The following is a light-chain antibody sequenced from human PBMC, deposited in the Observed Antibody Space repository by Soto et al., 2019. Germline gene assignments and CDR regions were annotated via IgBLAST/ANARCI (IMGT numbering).Light chain of an antibody. V-gene: IGKV3-20*01. CDR1: QSVSSSY. CDR2: GAS. J-gene: IGKJ1*01. CDR3: QQYGISPWT. Sequence: ENVLSHSPGAVSLSTGERATLSCRASQSVSSSYLAWYQQKPGQAPRLLIYGASSRATGIPDRFSGSGSGTDFTLTISRLEPEDFAVYYCQQYGISPWTFGHGTKVAIK.